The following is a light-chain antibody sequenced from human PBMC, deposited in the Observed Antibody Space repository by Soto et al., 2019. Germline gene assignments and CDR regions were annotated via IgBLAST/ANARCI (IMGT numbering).Light chain of an antibody. CDR3: AAWDDSLNGLV. CDR2: SND. CDR1: GSNIGRYA. J-gene: IGLJ2*01. Sequence: QSVLTQPPSTSGTPGLRVTVSCSGSGSNIGRYAVNWYQQLPGTAPKLLIYSNDQRPSGVPDRFSGSKSGTSVSLAISVLLSEYEADYYCAAWDDSLNGLVIGGGTKLTVL. V-gene: IGLV1-44*01.